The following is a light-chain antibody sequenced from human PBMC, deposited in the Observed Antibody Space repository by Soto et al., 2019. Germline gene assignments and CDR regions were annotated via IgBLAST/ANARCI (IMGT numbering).Light chain of an antibody. CDR2: SAA. CDR1: QSVSSSF. V-gene: IGKV3-20*01. J-gene: IGKJ3*01. Sequence: EIVLTQSPGTLSLSPGERATLSCRASQSVSSSFLAWYQQKPGQAPRLLIYSAASRATGIPDRFSGSGSGTEVTLTIDSLEPEDFTVYFCQAGFIFGSATKVDIK. CDR3: QAGFI.